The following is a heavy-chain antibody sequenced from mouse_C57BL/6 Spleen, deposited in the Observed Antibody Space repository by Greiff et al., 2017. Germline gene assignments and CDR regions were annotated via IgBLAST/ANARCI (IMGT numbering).Heavy chain of an antibody. CDR2: ISDGGSYT. D-gene: IGHD2-10*01. CDR1: GFTFSSYA. V-gene: IGHV5-4*01. J-gene: IGHJ3*01. Sequence: EVQLVESGGGLVKPGGSLKLSCAASGFTFSSYAMSWVRQTPEKRLEWVATISDGGSYTFYPANVNGRFTISRDNAKNNLDLQMSHLKAEDTAMYYCAREPYAYWGQGTLVTVS. CDR3: AREPYAY.